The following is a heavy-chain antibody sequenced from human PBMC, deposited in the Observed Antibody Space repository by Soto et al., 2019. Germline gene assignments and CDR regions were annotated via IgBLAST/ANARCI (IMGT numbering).Heavy chain of an antibody. J-gene: IGHJ6*02. D-gene: IGHD3-9*01. CDR1: GGSISSYY. CDR3: ARSYDILTGTQGGYYYFGMDV. Sequence: PSETLSLTCTVSGGSISSYYWSWIRQPPGKGLEWIGYIYYSGSTNYNPSLKSRVTISVDTSKNQFSLKLSSVTAADTAVYYCARSYDILTGTQGGYYYFGMDVWGQGTTVTVSS. CDR2: IYYSGST. V-gene: IGHV4-59*01.